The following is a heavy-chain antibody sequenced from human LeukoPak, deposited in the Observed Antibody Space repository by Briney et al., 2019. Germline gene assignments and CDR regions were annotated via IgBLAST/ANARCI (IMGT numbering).Heavy chain of an antibody. D-gene: IGHD2-8*02. CDR1: GGSISSYY. CDR2: ISGSVGST. CDR3: AKFRGRTGYYFDY. Sequence: ETLSLTCTVSGGSISSYYWSWVRQAPGKGLEWVSAISGSVGSTYYADSVKGRFTISRDNSKNTLYLQMNSLRAEDTAVYYCAKFRGRTGYYFDYWGQGTLVTVSS. J-gene: IGHJ4*02. V-gene: IGHV3-23*01.